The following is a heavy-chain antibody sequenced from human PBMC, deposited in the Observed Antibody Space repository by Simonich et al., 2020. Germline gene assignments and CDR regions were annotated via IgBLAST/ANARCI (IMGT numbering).Heavy chain of an antibody. V-gene: IGHV5-51*01. J-gene: IGHJ3*02. CDR2: NYPRDAET. D-gene: IGHD1-1*01. Sequence: EVQLVQSGAEVKKPGESLKISCKGSGYSFTSYWVGWMRQMPGKGLEWRGINYPRDAETRYSPSFQGQVTISADKSISTAYLQWSSLKASDTAMYYCARQLNDFDIWGQGTMVTVSS. CDR1: GYSFTSYW. CDR3: ARQLNDFDI.